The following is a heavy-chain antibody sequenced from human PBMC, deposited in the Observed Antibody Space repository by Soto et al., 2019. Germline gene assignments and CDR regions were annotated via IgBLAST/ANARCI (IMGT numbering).Heavy chain of an antibody. V-gene: IGHV3-53*01. CDR3: ARVLVNYYDSSGYYYYYGMDV. CDR2: IYSGGST. D-gene: IGHD3-22*01. Sequence: SCAAPGFTVSSNYMSWVRQAPGKGLEWVSVIYSGGSTYYADSVKGRFTISRDNSKNTLYLQMNSLRAEDTAVYYCARVLVNYYDSSGYYYYYGMDVWGQGTTVTVSS. CDR1: GFTVSSNY. J-gene: IGHJ6*02.